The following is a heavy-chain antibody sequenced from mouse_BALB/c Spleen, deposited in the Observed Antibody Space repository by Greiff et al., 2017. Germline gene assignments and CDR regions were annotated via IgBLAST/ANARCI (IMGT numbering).Heavy chain of an antibody. D-gene: IGHD2-2*01. J-gene: IGHJ4*01. Sequence: EVKLMESGPELVKPGASVKVSCKASGYSFTDYNMYWVKQSHGKSLEWIGYIDPYNGGTSYNQKFKGKATLTVDKSSSTAFMHLNSLTSEDSAVYYCARRMGWLRRPSYYAMDYWGQGTSVTVSS. CDR3: ARRMGWLRRPSYYAMDY. CDR1: GYSFTDYN. V-gene: IGHV1S135*01. CDR2: IDPYNGGT.